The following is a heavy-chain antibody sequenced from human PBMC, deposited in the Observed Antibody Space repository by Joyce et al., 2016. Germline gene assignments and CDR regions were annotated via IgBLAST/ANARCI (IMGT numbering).Heavy chain of an antibody. CDR2: ISYDGSST. CDR3: ARDLDPFNRRFYYYYGMDV. CDR1: GFTFSNYG. Sequence: QVQLVESGGGVVQPGRSLRLSCVASGFTFSNYGMHWVRLAPGKGLEWGAVISYDGSSTHYGDSVKGRFTISRDNSNNTLDLQVDNLKPEDTAVYYCARDLDPFNRRFYYYYGMDVWGQGTPVAVS. D-gene: IGHD3-16*01. J-gene: IGHJ6*02. V-gene: IGHV3-30*03.